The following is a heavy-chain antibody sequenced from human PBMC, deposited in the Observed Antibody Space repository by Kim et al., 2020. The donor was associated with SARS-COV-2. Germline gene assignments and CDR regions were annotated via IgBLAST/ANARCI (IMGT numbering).Heavy chain of an antibody. CDR3: ARAPTYYDYVWGSYRPMIYFDY. CDR1: GYSFTSYW. CDR2: IYPGDSDT. Sequence: GESLKISCKGSGYSFTSYWIGWVRQMPGKGLEWMRIIYPGDSDTRYSPSFQGQVTISADKSISTAYLQWSSLKASDTAMYYCARAPTYYDYVWGSYRPMIYFDYWGQGTLVTVSS. V-gene: IGHV5-51*01. D-gene: IGHD3-16*02. J-gene: IGHJ4*02.